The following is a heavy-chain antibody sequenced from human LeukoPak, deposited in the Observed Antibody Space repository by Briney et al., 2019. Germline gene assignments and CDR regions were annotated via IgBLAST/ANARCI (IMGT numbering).Heavy chain of an antibody. CDR3: ARRRAGRDWFDP. J-gene: IGHJ5*02. CDR2: IYYSGNT. V-gene: IGHV4-39*01. CDR1: GGSISSSNYY. Sequence: SKALSLTCAVSGGSISSSNYYWGWIRQPPGQGLEWIGSIYYSGNTYYNPSLKSRVTISVDTSKNQFSLKLSSVTATDTAVYYCARRRAGRDWFDPWGQGTLVTVSS. D-gene: IGHD6-19*01.